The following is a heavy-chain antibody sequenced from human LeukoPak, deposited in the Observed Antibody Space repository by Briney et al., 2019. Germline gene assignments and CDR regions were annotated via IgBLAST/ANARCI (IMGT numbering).Heavy chain of an antibody. D-gene: IGHD6-19*01. CDR1: GFTFSTYS. CDR2: ISSSSTYI. CDR3: ARKGAGTSASHFDY. V-gene: IGHV3-21*01. Sequence: GGSLRLSCAASGFTFSTYSMNWVRQAPGKGLEWVSSISSSSTYIHYADAVKGRFTISSDNAKNSLYLQMNSLRAEDTAVYYCARKGAGTSASHFDYWGQGTLVTVSS. J-gene: IGHJ4*02.